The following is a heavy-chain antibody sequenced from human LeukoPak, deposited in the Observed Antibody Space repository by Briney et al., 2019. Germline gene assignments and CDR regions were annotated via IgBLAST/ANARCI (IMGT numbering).Heavy chain of an antibody. V-gene: IGHV1-2*02. CDR2: INPNSGGT. J-gene: IGHJ4*02. D-gene: IGHD1-26*01. CDR1: GYTFTGYY. Sequence: GASVKVSCKASGYTFTGYYMHWVRQAPGQGLEWMGWINPNSGGTNYAQKFQGRVTMTRDTSISTAYMELSRLRSDDTAVYYCARDKSRSYEPPEGPYYWGQGTLVTVSS. CDR3: ARDKSRSYEPPEGPYY.